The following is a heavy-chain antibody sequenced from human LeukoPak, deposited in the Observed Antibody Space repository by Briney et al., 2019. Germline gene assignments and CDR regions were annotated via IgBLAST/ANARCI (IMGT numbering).Heavy chain of an antibody. V-gene: IGHV4-59*01. CDR3: ARGASGSYYKSSTAWFDP. Sequence: SETLYLTCTVSGGSISSYYWSWIRQPPGKGLEWIGYIYYSGSTNYNPSLKSRVTISVDTSKNQFSLKLSSVTAADTAVYYCARGASGSYYKSSTAWFDPWGQGTLVTVSS. D-gene: IGHD1-26*01. CDR1: GGSISSYY. J-gene: IGHJ5*02. CDR2: IYYSGST.